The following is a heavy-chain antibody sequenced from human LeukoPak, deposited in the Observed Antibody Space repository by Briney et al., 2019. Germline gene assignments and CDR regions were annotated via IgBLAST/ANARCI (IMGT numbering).Heavy chain of an antibody. V-gene: IGHV1-18*01. CDR3: ARGRKQLWPPGARVPFDD. J-gene: IGHJ4*02. CDR1: GYTFTSYG. D-gene: IGHD5-18*01. CDR2: ISAYNGNT. Sequence: GASVKVSCKASGYTFTSYGISWVRQAPGQGLEWMGWISAYNGNTNYAQKLQGRVTMTTDTSTSTAYMELRSLRSDDTAVYYCARGRKQLWPPGARVPFDDWGQGTLVTVSS.